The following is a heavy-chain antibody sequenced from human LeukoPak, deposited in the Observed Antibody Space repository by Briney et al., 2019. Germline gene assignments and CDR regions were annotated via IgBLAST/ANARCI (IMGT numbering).Heavy chain of an antibody. CDR1: GFTFSDYY. Sequence: PGGSLRLSCSASGFTFSDYYMTWIRQAPGKGLEWVSYISGSGYTIDYADSVKGRFTVSRDNAMNTLFLQMNSLRVEDAAVYYCARPNGMAVTTTVNYYGMDVWGQGTMVTVPS. J-gene: IGHJ6*02. D-gene: IGHD5-12*01. V-gene: IGHV3-11*01. CDR2: ISGSGYTI. CDR3: ARPNGMAVTTTVNYYGMDV.